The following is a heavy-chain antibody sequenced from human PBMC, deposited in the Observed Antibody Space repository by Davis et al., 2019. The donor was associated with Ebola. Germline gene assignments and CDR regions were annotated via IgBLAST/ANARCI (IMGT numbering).Heavy chain of an antibody. CDR2: MNPNSGNT. J-gene: IGHJ6*04. CDR3: ARGAKQWLTNYYYYGMDV. D-gene: IGHD6-19*01. CDR1: GYTFTSYD. V-gene: IGHV1-8*01. Sequence: ASVKVSCKASGYTFTSYDINWVRQATGQGLEWMGWMNPNSGNTGYAQKFQGRVTMTRNTSISTAYMELSSLRSEDTAVYYCARGAKQWLTNYYYYGMDVWGKGTTVTVSS.